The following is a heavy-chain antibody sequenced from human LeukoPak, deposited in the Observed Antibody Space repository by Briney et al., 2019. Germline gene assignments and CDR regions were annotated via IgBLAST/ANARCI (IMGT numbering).Heavy chain of an antibody. V-gene: IGHV3-23*01. J-gene: IGHJ4*02. CDR3: AKESPHFDY. Sequence: FXFSXYAMSXVRQAPGKGLEWVSTISGSGGSTYYADSVKGRFTISRDNSKNTLYLQMNSLRAEDTAVYYCAKESPHFDYWGQGTLVTAAS. CDR2: ISGSGGST. CDR1: FXFSXYA.